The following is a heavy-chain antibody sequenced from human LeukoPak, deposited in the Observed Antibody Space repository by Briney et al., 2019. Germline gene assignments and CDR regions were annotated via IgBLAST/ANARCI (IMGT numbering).Heavy chain of an antibody. D-gene: IGHD3-10*01. Sequence: PSETLSLTCTVSGGSISSVGYYWSWIRQHPGKGLEWIGYIYYSGSPYYIPSLKSRVTISLDTSKNQLSLKLTSVTAADTAIYYCARGSHYNSDSYPHPFGYWGQGTLVTVSS. CDR1: GGSISSVGYY. J-gene: IGHJ4*02. CDR2: IYYSGSP. CDR3: ARGSHYNSDSYPHPFGY. V-gene: IGHV4-31*03.